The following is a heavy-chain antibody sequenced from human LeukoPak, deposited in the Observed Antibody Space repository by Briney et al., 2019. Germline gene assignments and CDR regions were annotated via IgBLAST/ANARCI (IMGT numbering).Heavy chain of an antibody. J-gene: IGHJ4*02. Sequence: APVKVSCKASGYTFTGYYMHWVRQAPGQGLEWMGWINPNSGGTNYAQKFQGRVTMTRDTSISTAYMELSRLRSDDTAVYYCASSPAAMSPLDYWGQGTLVTVSS. D-gene: IGHD2-2*01. V-gene: IGHV1-2*02. CDR2: INPNSGGT. CDR3: ASSPAAMSPLDY. CDR1: GYTFTGYY.